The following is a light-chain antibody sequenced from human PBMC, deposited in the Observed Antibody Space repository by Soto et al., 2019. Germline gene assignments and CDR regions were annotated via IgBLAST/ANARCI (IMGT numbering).Light chain of an antibody. J-gene: IGKJ3*01. CDR2: WAS. CDR3: QQYYSPVFT. Sequence: DIVMTQSPDSLAVSLGERATINCKSRQSVLYSSNNKNYLAWYQQKPGQPPKLLIYWASTRESGVPDRFSGSVSGTDFALTISSLQAEDVAVYYYQQYYSPVFTVGPGTKVDIK. V-gene: IGKV4-1*01. CDR1: QSVLYSSNNKNY.